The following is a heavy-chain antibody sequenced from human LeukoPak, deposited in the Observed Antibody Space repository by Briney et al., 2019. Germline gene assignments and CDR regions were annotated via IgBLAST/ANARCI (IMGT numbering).Heavy chain of an antibody. CDR1: GGSISSSSYY. J-gene: IGHJ4*02. V-gene: IGHV4-31*03. CDR2: IYYSGST. D-gene: IGHD1-26*01. Sequence: SETLSLTCTVSGGSISSSSYYWGWIRQPPGKGLEWIGYIYYSGSTYYNPSLKSRVTISVDTSKNQFSLKLSSVTAADTAVYYCARGVGATFDYWGQGTLVTVSS. CDR3: ARGVGATFDY.